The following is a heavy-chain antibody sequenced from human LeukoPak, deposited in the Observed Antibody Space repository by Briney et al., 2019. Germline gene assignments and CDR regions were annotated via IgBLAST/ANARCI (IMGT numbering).Heavy chain of an antibody. D-gene: IGHD4-17*01. J-gene: IGHJ4*02. V-gene: IGHV3-23*01. Sequence: PGGSLRLSCAASGFTFSSYGMSWVRQAPGKGLEWVSAISGSGGSTYYADSVKGRFTISRDNSKNTLYLQMNSLRAEDTAVYYCAKTRAVLSATVTTRGPIDYWGQGTLVTVSS. CDR3: AKTRAVLSATVTTRGPIDY. CDR1: GFTFSSYG. CDR2: ISGSGGST.